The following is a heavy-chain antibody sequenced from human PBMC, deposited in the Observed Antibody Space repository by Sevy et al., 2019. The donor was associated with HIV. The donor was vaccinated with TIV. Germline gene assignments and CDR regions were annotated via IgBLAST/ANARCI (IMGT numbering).Heavy chain of an antibody. V-gene: IGHV3-30*02. D-gene: IGHD3-16*01. CDR1: GFSFSSYG. CDR3: VKEGGGGGGDH. Sequence: GGSLRLSCAASGFSFSSYGMHWVRQAPGKGLEWMSYIQYDGSKKDYADSVKGRFTISRDNSKKTLYLQMNSLRVEDTVVFYCVKEGGGGGGDHWGQGTLVTVSS. J-gene: IGHJ4*02. CDR2: IQYDGSKK.